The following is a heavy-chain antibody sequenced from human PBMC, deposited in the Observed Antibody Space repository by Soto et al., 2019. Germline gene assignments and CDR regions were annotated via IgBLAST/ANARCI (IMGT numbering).Heavy chain of an antibody. CDR1: GFTLSCSA. CDR3: TRSGGSYSFGC. J-gene: IGHJ4*02. Sequence: EVQLVESGGGLVQPGGSLKLSCAASGFTLSCSAVHWVRQASGKGLEWVGRIRSKTHSYSTEYIASVKGRFTMSRAESNNTAYLQMHGLKTDDTALYSCTRSGGSYSFGCWGQGTLVTVSS. CDR2: IRSKTHSYST. D-gene: IGHD1-26*01. V-gene: IGHV3-73*02.